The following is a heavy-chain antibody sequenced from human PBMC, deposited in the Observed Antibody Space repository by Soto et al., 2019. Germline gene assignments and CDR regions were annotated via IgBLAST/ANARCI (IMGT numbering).Heavy chain of an antibody. V-gene: IGHV3-23*01. J-gene: IGHJ4*02. CDR2: IRGIGVST. CDR1: GFTFSSYA. D-gene: IGHD1-26*01. Sequence: GALRLSCPASGFTFSSYAMSWVLQAPGKGLEWVSAIRGIGVSTYYSGSVKGRFTISRDNSKNTLYLQMNRPRAEDTDVYSCAKDTPGRLYPVGGYWGQGTLVTVSS. CDR3: AKDTPGRLYPVGGY.